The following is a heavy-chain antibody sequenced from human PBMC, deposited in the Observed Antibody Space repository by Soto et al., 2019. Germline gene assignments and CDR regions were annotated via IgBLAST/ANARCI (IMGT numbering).Heavy chain of an antibody. CDR3: ARVTRGAHYYGSGSDPHLNPRRTNWLDP. Sequence: ASVKVSCKASGYTFTSYGISWVRQAPGQGLEWMGWISAYNGNTNYAQKLQGRVTMTTDTSTSTAYMELRSLRSDDTAVYYCARVTRGAHYYGSGSDPHLNPRRTNWLDPWGQGTLVTVSS. J-gene: IGHJ5*02. V-gene: IGHV1-18*01. D-gene: IGHD3-10*01. CDR2: ISAYNGNT. CDR1: GYTFTSYG.